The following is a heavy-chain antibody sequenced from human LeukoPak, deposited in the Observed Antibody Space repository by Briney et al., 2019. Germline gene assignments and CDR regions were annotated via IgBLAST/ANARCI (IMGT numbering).Heavy chain of an antibody. D-gene: IGHD3-16*01. CDR3: AKDRARLMTPLGYFDL. V-gene: IGHV3-9*03. Sequence: GGSLRLSCAASGFTFDDYAMHWVRQAPGKGLEWVSGISWNSGSIGYADSVKGRFTISRDNAKNSLYLQMSSLRAEDMALYYCAKDRARLMTPLGYFDLWGRGTLVTVSS. CDR2: ISWNSGSI. CDR1: GFTFDDYA. J-gene: IGHJ2*01.